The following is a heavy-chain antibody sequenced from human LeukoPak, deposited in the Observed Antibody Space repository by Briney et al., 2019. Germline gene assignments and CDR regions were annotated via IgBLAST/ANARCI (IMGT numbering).Heavy chain of an antibody. D-gene: IGHD3-3*01. Sequence: GGSLRLSCEASGFSFSSYNMDWVRQTPGKGLEWISSITTSSTYTYYSDSVKGRFTISRDNSKNTLYLQMNSLRAEDTAVYYCAKPDDFWSGYYDYWGQGTLVTVSS. CDR2: ITTSSTYT. V-gene: IGHV3-21*04. CDR1: GFSFSSYN. CDR3: AKPDDFWSGYYDY. J-gene: IGHJ4*02.